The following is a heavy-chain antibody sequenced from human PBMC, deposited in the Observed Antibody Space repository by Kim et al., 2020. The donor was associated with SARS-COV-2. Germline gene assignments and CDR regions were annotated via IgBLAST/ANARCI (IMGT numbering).Heavy chain of an antibody. D-gene: IGHD3-3*02. Sequence: DTVKGRFTIARDNAEDSLYLQMNSLRAEDTALYYCAKEFIFRSNPRGGFDYWGQGTLVTVSS. V-gene: IGHV3-9*01. J-gene: IGHJ4*02. CDR3: AKEFIFRSNPRGGFDY.